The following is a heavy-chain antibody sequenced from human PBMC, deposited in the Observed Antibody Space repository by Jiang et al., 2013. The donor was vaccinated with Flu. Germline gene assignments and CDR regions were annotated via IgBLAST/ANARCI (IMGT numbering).Heavy chain of an antibody. Sequence: QLVESGGGVVQPGRSLRLSCAASGLTLRTYAVHWVRQAPGKGLEWVAVISYDGDNKYHADSVKGRFTISRDNSKNTLFLQMNSLRLEDTAVYYCARDGSGTYQSYYYYDMDVWGQGTTVIVSS. CDR3: ARDGSGTYQSYYYYDMDV. V-gene: IGHV3-30-3*01. D-gene: IGHD3-10*01. CDR2: ISYDGDNK. CDR1: GLTLRTYA. J-gene: IGHJ6*02.